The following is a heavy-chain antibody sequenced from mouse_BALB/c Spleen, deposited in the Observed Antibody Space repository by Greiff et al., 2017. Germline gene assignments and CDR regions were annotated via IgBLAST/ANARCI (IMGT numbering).Heavy chain of an antibody. CDR3: ARGRDYGSSYYAMDY. Sequence: EVMLVESGGGLVQPGGSRKLSCAASGFTFSSYAMSWVRQTPEKRLEWVASISSGGSTYYPDSVKGRFTISRDNARNILYLQMSSLRSEDTAMYYCARGRDYGSSYYAMDYWGQGTSVTVSS. D-gene: IGHD1-1*01. J-gene: IGHJ4*01. CDR1: GFTFSSYA. CDR2: ISSGGST. V-gene: IGHV5-6-5*01.